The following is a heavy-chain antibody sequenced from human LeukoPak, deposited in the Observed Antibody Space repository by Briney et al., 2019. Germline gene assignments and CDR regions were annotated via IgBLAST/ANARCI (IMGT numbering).Heavy chain of an antibody. V-gene: IGHV3-30*04. D-gene: IGHD5-12*01. CDR1: GFTFSTYA. Sequence: PGRSLTLSWSASGFTFSTYAMDWVRQAPGKGLEWGTVIIYDARNKSHAYSVKVPFTMSRDTTKYTLYLQMMKLSAEDTAEYYGYKCAGRYSGYDTYYFDYWGQGTLVTVSS. CDR3: YKCAGRYSGYDTYYFDY. CDR2: IIYDARNK. J-gene: IGHJ4*02.